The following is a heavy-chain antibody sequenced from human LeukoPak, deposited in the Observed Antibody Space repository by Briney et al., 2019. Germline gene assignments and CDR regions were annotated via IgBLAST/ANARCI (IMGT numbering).Heavy chain of an antibody. CDR3: ARVRTGDYGMDV. CDR2: IYYSGST. V-gene: IGHV4-59*01. Sequence: SETLSLTCTVSGGSISSYCWSWLRQPPGKGLEWVGYIYYSGSTNYNPSLKSRVTISVDTSKNQFSLKLSSVTAADTAVYYCARVRTGDYGMDVWGQGTTVTVSS. J-gene: IGHJ6*02. CDR1: GGSISSYC. D-gene: IGHD2-8*02.